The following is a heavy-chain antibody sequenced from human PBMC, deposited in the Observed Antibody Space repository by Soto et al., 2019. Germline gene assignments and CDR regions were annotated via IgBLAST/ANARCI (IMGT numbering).Heavy chain of an antibody. CDR3: ARDRRGHGERYNFGEYFHH. J-gene: IGHJ1*01. V-gene: IGHV3-30*03. D-gene: IGHD5-12*01. CDR1: GITFSNYG. Sequence: SGGSLRLSCAASGITFSNYGMHWVRQAPGKGLEWVAVISYDGSNKYYADSVKGRFTISRDNSNNMLYLQMNSLRVEDTAVYSCARDRRGHGERYNFGEYFHHWGQGTLVTVSS. CDR2: ISYDGSNK.